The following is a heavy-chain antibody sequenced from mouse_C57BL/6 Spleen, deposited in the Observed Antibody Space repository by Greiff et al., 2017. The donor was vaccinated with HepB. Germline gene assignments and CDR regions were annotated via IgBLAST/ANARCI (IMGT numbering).Heavy chain of an antibody. CDR2: ISYDGSN. Sequence: EVKLMESGPGLVKPSQSLSLTCSVTGYSITSGYYWNWIRQFPGNKLEWMGYISYDGSNNYNPSLKNRISITRDTSKNQFFLKLNSVTTEDTATYYCARGGSSPAWFAYWGQGTLVTVSA. D-gene: IGHD1-1*01. J-gene: IGHJ3*01. CDR1: GYSITSGYY. CDR3: ARGGSSPAWFAY. V-gene: IGHV3-6*01.